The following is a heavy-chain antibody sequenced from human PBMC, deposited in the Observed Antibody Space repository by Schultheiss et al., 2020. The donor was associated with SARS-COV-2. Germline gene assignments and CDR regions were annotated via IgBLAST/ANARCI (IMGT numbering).Heavy chain of an antibody. CDR1: GGSISSGGYY. CDR3: ARDLYGGNSHYYYYGMDV. Sequence: SETLSLTCTVSGGSISSGGYYWSWIRQHPGKGLEWIGYIYYSGSTYYNPSLKSRVTISVDTSKNQFSLKLSSVTAADTAVYYCARDLYGGNSHYYYYGMDVWGQGTTVTVSS. D-gene: IGHD4-23*01. J-gene: IGHJ6*02. V-gene: IGHV4-31*03. CDR2: IYYSGST.